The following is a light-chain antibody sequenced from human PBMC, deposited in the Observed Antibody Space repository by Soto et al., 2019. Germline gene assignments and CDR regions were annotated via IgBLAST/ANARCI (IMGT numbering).Light chain of an antibody. J-gene: IGKJ4*01. Sequence: DIQLTQSPSTLSASVGDRVTITCRASQSISSWLAWYQQKPGKAPKLLVYKASSLESGVPSRFSGSGSGTEFTITISTLQPYDFATYYCQQYEAYPLTFGGGTKVEI. V-gene: IGKV1-5*03. CDR3: QQYEAYPLT. CDR2: KAS. CDR1: QSISSW.